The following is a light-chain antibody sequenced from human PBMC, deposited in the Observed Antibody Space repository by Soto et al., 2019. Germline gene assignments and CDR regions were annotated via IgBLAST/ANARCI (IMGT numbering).Light chain of an antibody. J-gene: IGKJ4*01. CDR1: QSFGNY. Sequence: EIVLTQSPATLSVYPGEGATLSCWASQSFGNYIAWYQQKPGQIPRLLISDTYNRAAGIPARFSGSGSGAAFSLIISSLEPEDSAIYYCQNRANWPLLVFGGGTKVEIK. CDR3: QNRANWPLLV. V-gene: IGKV3-11*01. CDR2: DTY.